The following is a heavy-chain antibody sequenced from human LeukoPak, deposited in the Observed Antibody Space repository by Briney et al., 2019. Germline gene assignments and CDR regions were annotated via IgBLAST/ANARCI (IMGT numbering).Heavy chain of an antibody. Sequence: GGSLRLSCAASGFTFSDYYMSWIRQAPGKGLEWVSYISSSGSTIYYADSVKGRFTISRDNSKNTLYLQMNSLRAEDTAVYYCAKDNGGELPMNFDYWGQGTLVNVSS. V-gene: IGHV3-11*01. CDR1: GFTFSDYY. J-gene: IGHJ4*02. CDR3: AKDNGGELPMNFDY. D-gene: IGHD1-26*01. CDR2: ISSSGSTI.